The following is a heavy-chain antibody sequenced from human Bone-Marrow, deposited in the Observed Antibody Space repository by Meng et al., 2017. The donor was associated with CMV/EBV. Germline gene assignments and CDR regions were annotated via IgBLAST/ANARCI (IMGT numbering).Heavy chain of an antibody. CDR2: IFYSGNT. Sequence: GSLRLSCTVSGGSVRDYYWSWIRQPPGKGLEWIGYIFYSGNTKYNLSLEGRVIISVDPSKNQFSLSLTSLTAADTAVYYCARDVTPDFWGQGTLVTVYS. D-gene: IGHD5-18*01. CDR3: ARDVTPDF. V-gene: IGHV4-59*02. CDR1: GGSVRDYY. J-gene: IGHJ4*02.